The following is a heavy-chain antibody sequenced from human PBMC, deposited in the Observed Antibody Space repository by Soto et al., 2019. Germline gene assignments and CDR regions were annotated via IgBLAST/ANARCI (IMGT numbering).Heavy chain of an antibody. Sequence: QVQLVQSGGGVVQPGGSLRLSCAASGFTFSSYGMHWVRQAPGKGLEWVAVIWYDGSKIYYADSVKGRFTISRDNSKSTLYLQMNSLRAEDTAVYYCARPLEQHQLGFGKDVWGQGSPVTVSS. V-gene: IGHV3-33*01. J-gene: IGHJ6*01. CDR2: IWYDGSKI. CDR1: GFTFSSYG. CDR3: ARPLEQHQLGFGKDV. D-gene: IGHD6-13*01.